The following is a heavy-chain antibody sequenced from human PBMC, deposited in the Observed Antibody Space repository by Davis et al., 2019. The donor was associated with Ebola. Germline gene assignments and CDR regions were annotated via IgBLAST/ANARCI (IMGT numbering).Heavy chain of an antibody. CDR2: IYPGGTTT. Sequence: AASVKVSCKASGDNQYIHWVRQAPGQGLEWMGAIYPGGTTTNYAQKFQGRVTITRDTSATTAYMDLSSLRSEDTAVYFCARLSSTWSSLYGMDVWGQGTTVTVSS. CDR3: ARLSSTWSSLYGMDV. V-gene: IGHV1-46*01. D-gene: IGHD6-13*01. J-gene: IGHJ6*02. CDR1: GDNQY.